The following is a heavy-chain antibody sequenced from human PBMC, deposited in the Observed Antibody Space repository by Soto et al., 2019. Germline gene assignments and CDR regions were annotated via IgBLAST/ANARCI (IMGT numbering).Heavy chain of an antibody. CDR1: GGSISNYY. Sequence: SETLSLTCTVSGGSISNYYWSWIRQPPGRGLEWIGHIFYSGSTNYNPALKSRVTISVDTSKSQFSLKLSSVTAADTAVYYCARHPGYYDILTGYTTYYFDYWGQG. CDR3: ARHPGYYDILTGYTTYYFDY. J-gene: IGHJ4*02. V-gene: IGHV4-59*08. D-gene: IGHD3-9*01. CDR2: IFYSGST.